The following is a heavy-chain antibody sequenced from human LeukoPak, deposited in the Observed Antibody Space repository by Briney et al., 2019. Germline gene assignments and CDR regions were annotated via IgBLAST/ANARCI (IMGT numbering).Heavy chain of an antibody. D-gene: IGHD6-6*01. V-gene: IGHV2-70*04. CDR3: ARMAHEYSSSSFDY. CDR2: IDWDDDK. J-gene: IGHJ4*02. Sequence: SGPALVKPTQTLTLTCTFSGFSLSTSGMRVSWIRQPPGKALEWLARIDWDDDKFYSTSLKTRLTISKDTSKNQVVLTMTNMDPVDTATYYCARMAHEYSSSSFDYWGQGTLVTVSS. CDR1: GFSLSTSGMR.